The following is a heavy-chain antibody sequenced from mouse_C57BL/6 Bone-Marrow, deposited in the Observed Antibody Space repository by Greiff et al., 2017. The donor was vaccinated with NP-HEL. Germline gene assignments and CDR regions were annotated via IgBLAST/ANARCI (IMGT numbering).Heavy chain of an antibody. CDR3: ARKMGVWITTVDFDY. J-gene: IGHJ2*01. D-gene: IGHD1-1*01. CDR2: IDPSDSYT. CDR1: GYTFTSYW. Sequence: QVQLQQPGAELVRPGTSVKLSCKASGYTFTSYWMHWVKQRPGQGLEWIGVIDPSDSYTNYNQKFKGKATLTVDTSSSTAYMQLSSLTSEDSAVYYCARKMGVWITTVDFDYWGQGTTLTVSS. V-gene: IGHV1-59*01.